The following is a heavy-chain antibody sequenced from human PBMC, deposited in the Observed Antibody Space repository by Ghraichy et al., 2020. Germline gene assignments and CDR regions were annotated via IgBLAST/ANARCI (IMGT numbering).Heavy chain of an antibody. V-gene: IGHV4-34*01. J-gene: IGHJ6*03. CDR3: ARGRIAVADTGGYYYYYYMDV. CDR2: INHSGST. CDR1: GGSFSGYY. Sequence: SETLSLTCAVYGGSFSGYYWSWIRQPPGKGLEWIGEINHSGSTNYNPSLKSRVTISVDTSKNQFSLKLSSVTAADTAVYYCARGRIAVADTGGYYYYYYMDVWGKGTTVTVSS. D-gene: IGHD6-19*01.